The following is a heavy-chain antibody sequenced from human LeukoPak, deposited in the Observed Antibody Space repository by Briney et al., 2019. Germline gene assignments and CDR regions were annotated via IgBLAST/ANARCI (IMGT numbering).Heavy chain of an antibody. CDR1: GGTFSSYA. V-gene: IGHV1-69*05. D-gene: IGHD2-2*01. CDR3: ALADIVVVPAASYYYYYMDV. J-gene: IGHJ6*03. Sequence: SVKVSCKASGGTFSSYAISWVRQAPGQGLEWMGGIIPIFGTANYAQKFQGRVTITTDESTSTAYMELSSLRSEDTAVYYCALADIVVVPAASYYYYYMDVWGKGTTVTVSS. CDR2: IIPIFGTA.